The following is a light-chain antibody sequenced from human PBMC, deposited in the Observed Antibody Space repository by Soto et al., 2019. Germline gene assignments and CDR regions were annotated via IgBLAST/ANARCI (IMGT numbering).Light chain of an antibody. CDR1: QSVSSSY. J-gene: IGKJ2*01. Sequence: EIVLTQSPGTLSLSPGERATLSCRASQSVSSSYLAWYQQKPGQAPRLLIYGASSRATGIPDRFSGSWSGTDFTLTISSLEPEDFAVYYCQHYGSSPYTFCQGTKLEIK. CDR3: QHYGSSPYT. V-gene: IGKV3-20*01. CDR2: GAS.